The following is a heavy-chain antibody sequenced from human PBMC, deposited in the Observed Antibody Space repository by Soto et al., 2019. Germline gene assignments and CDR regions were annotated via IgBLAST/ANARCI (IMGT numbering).Heavy chain of an antibody. CDR2: INPNSGGT. CDR1: GYTFTGYY. D-gene: IGHD1-7*01. Sequence: GASVKVSCKASGYTFTGYYMHWVRQAPGQGLELMGWINPNSGGTNYAQKFQGRVTMTRDTSISTAYMELSRLRSDDTAVYYCATHTPTGITGTTYYYYGMDVWGQGTTVTVYS. CDR3: ATHTPTGITGTTYYYYGMDV. V-gene: IGHV1-2*02. J-gene: IGHJ6*02.